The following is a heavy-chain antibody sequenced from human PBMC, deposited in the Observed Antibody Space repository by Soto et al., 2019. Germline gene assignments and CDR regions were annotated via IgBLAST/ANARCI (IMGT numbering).Heavy chain of an antibody. CDR1: GFTFSSYA. D-gene: IGHD2-15*01. CDR2: ISYDGSNK. CDR3: AREGGYCSGGSCYSRVVPDY. V-gene: IGHV3-30-3*01. Sequence: GGSLRLSCAASGFTFSSYAVHWVRQAPGKGLEWLSVISYDGSNKYYADSVKGRFTISRDNSKNTPYLEMNSLRPEDTAVYYCAREGGYCSGGSCYSRVVPDYWGQGT. J-gene: IGHJ4*02.